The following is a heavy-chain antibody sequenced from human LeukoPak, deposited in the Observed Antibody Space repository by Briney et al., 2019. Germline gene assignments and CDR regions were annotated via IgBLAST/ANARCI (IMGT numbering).Heavy chain of an antibody. V-gene: IGHV3-30*02. CDR1: GFTFSSYG. D-gene: IGHD4-17*01. J-gene: IGHJ4*02. Sequence: GGSLRLSCAASGFTFSSYGMHWVRQAPGKGLEWVAFIRYDGSNKYYADSVKGRFTISRDNFKNTLYLQMNSLRAEDTAVYYCARDIDNGDYVVYWGQGTLVTVSS. CDR2: IRYDGSNK. CDR3: ARDIDNGDYVVY.